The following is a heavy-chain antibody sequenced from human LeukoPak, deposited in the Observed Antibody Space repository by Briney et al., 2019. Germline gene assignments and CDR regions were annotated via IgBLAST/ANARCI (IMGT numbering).Heavy chain of an antibody. CDR1: GGSISSGGYS. CDR2: IYHSGST. Sequence: PSQTLSLTCAVSGGSISSGGYSWSWIRQPPGKGLEWIGCIYHSGSTYYNPSLKSRVTISVDRSKNQFSLKLSSVTAADTAVYYCARDFDSSGYFDYWGQGTLVTVSS. V-gene: IGHV4-30-2*01. J-gene: IGHJ4*02. CDR3: ARDFDSSGYFDY. D-gene: IGHD3-22*01.